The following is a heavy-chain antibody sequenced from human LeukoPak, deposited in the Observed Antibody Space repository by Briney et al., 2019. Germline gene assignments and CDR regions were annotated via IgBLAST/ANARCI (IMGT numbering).Heavy chain of an antibody. Sequence: SETLSRTCAVYGGSFSGYYWSWIRQPLGKGLEWIGSIYYSGSTYYNPSLKSRVTISVDTSKNQFSLKLSSVTAADTAVYYCARHRTIAAAIDYWGQGTLVTVSS. CDR1: GGSFSGYY. CDR3: ARHRTIAAAIDY. V-gene: IGHV4-34*01. J-gene: IGHJ4*02. D-gene: IGHD6-13*01. CDR2: IYYSGST.